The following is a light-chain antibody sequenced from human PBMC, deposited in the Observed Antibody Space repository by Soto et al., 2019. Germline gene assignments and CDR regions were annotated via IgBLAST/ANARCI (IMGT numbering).Light chain of an antibody. CDR3: QQAYSFPIT. Sequence: EIVLTQSPGTLSLSPGERATLSCRASQTVSSSYLAWYQRKPGQAPRLLIYGASSRATGIPSRFSGSGSGTDFTLTINSLQPEDFATYYCQQAYSFPITFGQGTRLEIK. CDR2: GAS. CDR1: QTVSSSY. V-gene: IGKV3-20*01. J-gene: IGKJ5*01.